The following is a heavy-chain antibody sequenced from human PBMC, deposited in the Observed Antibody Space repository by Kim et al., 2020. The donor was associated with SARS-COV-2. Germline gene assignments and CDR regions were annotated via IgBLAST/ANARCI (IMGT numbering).Heavy chain of an antibody. V-gene: IGHV1-69*13. Sequence: SVKVSCKASGGTFSSYAISWVRQAPGQGLEWMGGIIPIFGTANYAQKFQGRVTITADESTSTAYMELSSLRSEDTAVYYCASLIYDSSGYLSRYFDLWGRGTLVTVSS. CDR2: IIPIFGTA. CDR3: ASLIYDSSGYLSRYFDL. D-gene: IGHD3-22*01. J-gene: IGHJ2*01. CDR1: GGTFSSYA.